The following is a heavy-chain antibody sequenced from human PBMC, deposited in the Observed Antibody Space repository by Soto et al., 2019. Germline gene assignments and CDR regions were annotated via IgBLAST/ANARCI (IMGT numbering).Heavy chain of an antibody. V-gene: IGHV3-7*01. CDR1: GFTFSSYW. J-gene: IGHJ5*02. Sequence: EVQLVESGGGLVQPGGSLRLSCAASGFTFSSYWMTWVRQAPGKGLEWVANIKQDGSENYYVDSVKGRFTISRDNAKHSLYLQVTSLRVEDTAVYYCATRGAGGSSTKNWFDPWGQGILVTVSS. CDR2: IKQDGSEN. D-gene: IGHD6-6*01. CDR3: ATRGAGGSSTKNWFDP.